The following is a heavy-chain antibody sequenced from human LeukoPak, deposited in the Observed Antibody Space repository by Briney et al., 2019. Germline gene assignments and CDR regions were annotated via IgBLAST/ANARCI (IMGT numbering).Heavy chain of an antibody. D-gene: IGHD2-15*01. V-gene: IGHV4-34*01. CDR2: INHSGST. J-gene: IGHJ6*02. CDR3: ARRSRGHCSGGSCPRGGMDV. Sequence: PSETLSLTCAVYGGSFSGYYWSWIRQPPGKELEWIGEINHSGSTNYNPSLKSRVTISVDTSKNQFSLKLSSVTAADTAVYYCARRSRGHCSGGSCPRGGMDVWGQGTTVTVSS. CDR1: GGSFSGYY.